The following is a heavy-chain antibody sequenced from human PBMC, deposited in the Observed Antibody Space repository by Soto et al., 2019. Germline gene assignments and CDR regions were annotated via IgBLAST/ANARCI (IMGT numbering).Heavy chain of an antibody. CDR1: GDSVSSGDYY. CDR3: ARVPIDTYMIYWSDP. D-gene: IGHD3-16*01. Sequence: SETLSLTCTVSGDSVSSGDYYWTWIRQPPGKGLEWADHIYFSGRTNYIPSLESRVTISLDTSKNQFSLKLTSVTAADTAVYYCARVPIDTYMIYWSDPWGQGTLVTVSS. J-gene: IGHJ5*02. V-gene: IGHV4-61*08. CDR2: IYFSGRT.